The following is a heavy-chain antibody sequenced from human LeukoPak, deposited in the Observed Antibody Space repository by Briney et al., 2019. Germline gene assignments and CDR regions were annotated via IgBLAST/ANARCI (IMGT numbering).Heavy chain of an antibody. V-gene: IGHV4-39*01. D-gene: IGHD3-3*01. CDR2: IYYSGST. J-gene: IGHJ3*01. CDR3: ARGAIFGVVTNAFDL. Sequence: SETLSLTCTVSGGSISSSSYYWGWIRQPPGKGLEWIGSIYYSGSTYYNPSLKSRVTISVDTSKNQFSLKLSSVTAADTAVYYCARGAIFGVVTNAFDLWGQGTMVTVSS. CDR1: GGSISSSSYY.